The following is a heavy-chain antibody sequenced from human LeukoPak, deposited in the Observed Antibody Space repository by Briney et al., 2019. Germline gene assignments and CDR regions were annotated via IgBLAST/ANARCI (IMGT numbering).Heavy chain of an antibody. J-gene: IGHJ4*02. V-gene: IGHV1-8*01. CDR1: GYTFTSYV. Sequence: GASVKVSCKASGYTFTSYVINWVRQATGQGLEWMGWMNPNCGNTGYAQKFQGRVTMTRNTSISTAYMELSSLRSEDTAVYYCARDLMTTVTSSFDYWGQGTLVTVSS. D-gene: IGHD4-11*01. CDR2: MNPNCGNT. CDR3: ARDLMTTVTSSFDY.